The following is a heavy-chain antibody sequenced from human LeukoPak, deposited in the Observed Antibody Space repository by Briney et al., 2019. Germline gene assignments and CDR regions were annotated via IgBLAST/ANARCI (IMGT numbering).Heavy chain of an antibody. V-gene: IGHV3-7*01. CDR3: ARERYSYGPIAGDYFDY. J-gene: IGHJ4*02. D-gene: IGHD5-18*01. Sequence: GGSLRLSCAASGFTFSSYWMSWVRQAPGKGLEWVANIKQDRSEKYYVDSVKGRFTISRDNAKNSLYLQMNSLRAEDTAVYYCARERYSYGPIAGDYFDYWGQGTLVTVSS. CDR1: GFTFSSYW. CDR2: IKQDRSEK.